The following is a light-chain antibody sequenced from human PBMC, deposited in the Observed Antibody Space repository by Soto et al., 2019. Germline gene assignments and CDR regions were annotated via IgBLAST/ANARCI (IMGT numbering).Light chain of an antibody. CDR2: DAT. V-gene: IGKV1-5*01. J-gene: IGKJ1*01. CDR1: HNIERW. Sequence: DLQMTQSPSTLSASIGDRVTITCRASHNIERWMAWYQQRPGRAPSLLIFDATTLHTGVQSRFSGSGSGTEFTLTIKGLQPDDFATYYCQQFANSWTCGQGTKVDIK. CDR3: QQFANSWT.